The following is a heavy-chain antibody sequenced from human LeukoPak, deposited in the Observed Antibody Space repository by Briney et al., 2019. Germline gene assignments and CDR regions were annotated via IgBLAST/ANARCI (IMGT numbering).Heavy chain of an antibody. J-gene: IGHJ4*02. CDR3: ATATNGPHYDY. CDR1: GLTFSTSG. CDR2: IVPTGSDR. D-gene: IGHD1-14*01. V-gene: IGHV3-21*06. Sequence: PGGSLRLSCTASGLTFSTSGFNWVRQAPGKGLEWVACIVPTGSDRYHADSIKGRFTISRDNANNFLYLQMNSLRADDTAVYYCATATNGPHYDYWGQGTLLTVSS.